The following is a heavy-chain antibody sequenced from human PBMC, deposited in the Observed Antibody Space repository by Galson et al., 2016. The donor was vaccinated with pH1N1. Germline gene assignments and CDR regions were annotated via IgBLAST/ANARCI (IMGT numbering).Heavy chain of an antibody. CDR1: GFSSRFC. J-gene: IGHJ5*01. V-gene: IGHV2-5*08. D-gene: IGHD3-3*01. CDR3: AHRRSPYVDFCGGPNWFDS. CDR2: ICWNDEK. Sequence: PALVKPTQTLTLTCTFSGFSSRFCVSWIRQPTGKALEWLGDICWNDEKRYSPSLRNSLTITKDASKNQVVLTMTNVDPVDTATYFCAHRRSPYVDFCGGPNWFDSWGQGTLVIVSS.